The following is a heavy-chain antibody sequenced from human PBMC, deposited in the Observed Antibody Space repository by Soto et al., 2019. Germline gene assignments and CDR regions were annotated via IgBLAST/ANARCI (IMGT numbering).Heavy chain of an antibody. CDR3: ARVYSGSYSDY. V-gene: IGHV4-59*12. Sequence: SETLSLTCTVSGGSISSYYWSWIRQPPGKRLEWIGYIYYSGSTNYNPSLKSRVTISVDTSKNQFSLKLNSVTTADTAVYYCARVYSGSYSDYWGQGTLVTVSS. D-gene: IGHD1-26*01. J-gene: IGHJ4*02. CDR2: IYYSGST. CDR1: GGSISSYY.